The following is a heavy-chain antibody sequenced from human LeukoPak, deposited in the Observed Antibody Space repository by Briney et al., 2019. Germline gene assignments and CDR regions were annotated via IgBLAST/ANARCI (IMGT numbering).Heavy chain of an antibody. V-gene: IGHV3-48*01. CDR2: ISSSSSTI. Sequence: PGGSLRLSCAASGFTFSSYSMNWVRQAPGKGPEWVSYISSSSSTIYYADSVKGRFTISRDNAKNSLYLQMNSLRAEDTAVYYCARVRGSYYLDYWGQGTLVTVSS. D-gene: IGHD1-26*01. CDR3: ARVRGSYYLDY. CDR1: GFTFSSYS. J-gene: IGHJ4*02.